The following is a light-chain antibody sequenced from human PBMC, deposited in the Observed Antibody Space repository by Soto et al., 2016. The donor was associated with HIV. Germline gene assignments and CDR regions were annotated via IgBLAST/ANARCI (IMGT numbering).Light chain of an antibody. V-gene: IGKV1-12*01. CDR1: QGVSSW. J-gene: IGKJ2*01. Sequence: DIQMTQSPSSVSASVGDRVTITCRASQGVSSWLAWYQQKPGKAPTLLIYAASSLQSGVPSRFSGSGSGTDFTLTISSLQPEDSASYFCLQDYNYPYTFGQGTKLEIK. CDR2: AAS. CDR3: LQDYNYPYT.